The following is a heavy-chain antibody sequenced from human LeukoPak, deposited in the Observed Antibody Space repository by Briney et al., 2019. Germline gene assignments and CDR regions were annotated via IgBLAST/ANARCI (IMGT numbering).Heavy chain of an antibody. V-gene: IGHV1-69*04. J-gene: IGHJ4*02. CDR3: AREENSYNYFDY. CDR2: IIPILGIA. D-gene: IGHD5-18*01. CDR1: GGTFSSYA. Sequence: SVKVSCKASGGTFSSYAISWVRQAPGQGLEWMGRIIPILGIANYAQKFQGRVTITADKSTSTAYMELSSLRSEDTAVYYCAREENSYNYFDYWGQGTLVTVSS.